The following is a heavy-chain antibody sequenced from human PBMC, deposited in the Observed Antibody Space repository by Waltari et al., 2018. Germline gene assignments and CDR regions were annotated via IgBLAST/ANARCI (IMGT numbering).Heavy chain of an antibody. V-gene: IGHV3-49*03. CDR3: ARESSGNIGWFDS. D-gene: IGHD1-26*01. Sequence: EVHMVESGGDLVQPGRSLRRSCRGSGSTFGDYAVSWFRKAPGKVLEWVGFVRSNIYCGVAEYAASVTGRFTIAREDSENIAYLQMDSLKSEDTAVYYCARESSGNIGWFDSWGQGTLVTVSS. CDR2: VRSNIYCGVA. CDR1: GSTFGDYA. J-gene: IGHJ5*01.